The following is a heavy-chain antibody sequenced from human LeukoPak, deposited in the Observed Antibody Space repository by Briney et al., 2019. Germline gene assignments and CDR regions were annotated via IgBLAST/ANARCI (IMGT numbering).Heavy chain of an antibody. D-gene: IGHD5-12*01. CDR3: ARGGSGYDSFYYYGMDV. J-gene: IGHJ6*02. CDR1: GGSISSYY. Sequence: NPSETLSLTCTVPGGSISSYYWSWIRQPPGKGLEWIGYIYDSGSTNYNPSLKSRVTISVDTSKNQFSLKLSSVTAADTAVYYCARGGSGYDSFYYYGMDVWGQGTTVTVSS. V-gene: IGHV4-59*01. CDR2: IYDSGST.